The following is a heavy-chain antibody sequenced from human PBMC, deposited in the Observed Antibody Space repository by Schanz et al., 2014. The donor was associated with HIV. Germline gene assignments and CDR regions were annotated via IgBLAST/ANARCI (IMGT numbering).Heavy chain of an antibody. CDR3: ATCLITIGCSS. V-gene: IGHV1-69*01. CDR1: GGSFSSFS. CDR2: LIPMFGSA. Sequence: QVQLVQSGAEVKKPGASVQVSCKASGGSFSSFSITWVRPAPGQGLEWMGGLIPMFGSANYAQKFLGRVTISADESTSTGYMDLSNLRSDDTAVYYCATCLITIGCSSWGQGTLVTVSS. J-gene: IGHJ5*02. D-gene: IGHD1-1*01.